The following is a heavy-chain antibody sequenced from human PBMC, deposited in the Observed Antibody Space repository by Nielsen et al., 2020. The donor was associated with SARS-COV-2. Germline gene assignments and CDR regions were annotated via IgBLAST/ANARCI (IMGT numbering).Heavy chain of an antibody. CDR3: AKFPHDFWSGYIYYFDY. Sequence: RGSLRLSCAASGFTFSSYAMSWVRQAPGKWLEWVSAISGSGGSTYYADSVKGRFTISRDNSKNTLYLQMNSLRAEDTAVYYCAKFPHDFWSGYIYYFDYWGQGTLVTVSS. J-gene: IGHJ4*02. D-gene: IGHD3-3*01. CDR1: GFTFSSYA. CDR2: ISGSGGST. V-gene: IGHV3-23*01.